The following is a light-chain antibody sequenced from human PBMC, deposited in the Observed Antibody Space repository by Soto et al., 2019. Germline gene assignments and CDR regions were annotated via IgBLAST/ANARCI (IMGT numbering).Light chain of an antibody. CDR1: QSISTN. CDR3: QPYNNWPLT. J-gene: IGKJ4*01. Sequence: EMMMTQSPVTLSVSPGERATLSCTASQSISTNLAWYQQKPGQAPRLLIYGASTRATGIPARFSGSGSGTEFTLTISSLQSEDFAVYYCQPYNNWPLTFGGGTKVDIK. V-gene: IGKV3-15*01. CDR2: GAS.